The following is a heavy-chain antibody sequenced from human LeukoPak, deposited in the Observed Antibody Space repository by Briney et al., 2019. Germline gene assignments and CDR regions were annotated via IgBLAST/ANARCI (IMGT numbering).Heavy chain of an antibody. J-gene: IGHJ4*02. V-gene: IGHV3-53*01. CDR3: ADSGSYGQYYLDY. CDR2: IYSGGST. CDR1: GFTVSSNY. Sequence: GGSLRLSCAASGFTVSSNYMSWVRQAPGKGLEWVSVIYSGGSTYYADSVKGRFTISRDNSKNTLYLQMNSLRAEDTAVYYCADSGSYGQYYLDYWGQGTLVTVSS. D-gene: IGHD1-26*01.